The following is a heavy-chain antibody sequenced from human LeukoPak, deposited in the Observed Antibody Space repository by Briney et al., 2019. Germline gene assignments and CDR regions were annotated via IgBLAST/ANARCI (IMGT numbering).Heavy chain of an antibody. CDR1: GGTFSSYA. V-gene: IGHV1-69*05. D-gene: IGHD3-3*01. J-gene: IGHJ4*02. CDR2: IIPIFGTA. Sequence: GASVKVSCKASGGTFSSYAISWVRQAPGQGLEWMGRIIPIFGTANYAQKFQGRVTITTDESTSTAYMELSSLRSEDTAVYYCARAYDFWSGYYPFDYWGQGTLVTVSS. CDR3: ARAYDFWSGYYPFDY.